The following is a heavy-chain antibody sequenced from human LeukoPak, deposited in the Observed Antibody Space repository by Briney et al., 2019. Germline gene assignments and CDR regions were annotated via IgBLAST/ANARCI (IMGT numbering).Heavy chain of an antibody. J-gene: IGHJ3*02. V-gene: IGHV3-30*18. Sequence: PGGSLRLSCAASGFTFSSYGMHWVRQAPGKGLEWVAVISYDGSNKYYADSVKGRFTISRDNSKNTLYLQMNSLRAEDTAVYYCAKDRGITIFGVVIRSDQSNAFDIWGQGTMVTVSS. CDR3: AKDRGITIFGVVIRSDQSNAFDI. CDR1: GFTFSSYG. D-gene: IGHD3-3*01. CDR2: ISYDGSNK.